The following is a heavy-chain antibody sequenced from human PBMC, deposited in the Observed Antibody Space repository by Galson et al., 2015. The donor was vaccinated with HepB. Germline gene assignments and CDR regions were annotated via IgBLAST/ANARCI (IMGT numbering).Heavy chain of an antibody. CDR1: GFTFSNAW. D-gene: IGHD2-2*01. CDR2: IKSKTDGGTT. J-gene: IGHJ4*02. CDR3: TTGYCSSTSCYGDDY. Sequence: SLRLSCAASGFTFSNAWMSWVRQAPGKGLEWVGRIKSKTDGGTTDYAAPVKGRFTISRDDSKNTLYLQMNSLKTEDTAVYYCTTGYCSSTSCYGDDYWGQGTLVTVSS. V-gene: IGHV3-15*01.